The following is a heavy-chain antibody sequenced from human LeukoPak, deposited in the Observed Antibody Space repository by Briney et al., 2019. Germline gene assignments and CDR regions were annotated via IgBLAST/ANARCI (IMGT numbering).Heavy chain of an antibody. D-gene: IGHD2-21*02. CDR1: GFTFSDYN. CDR3: ARVLRSVLTGTDAFDI. V-gene: IGHV3-11*04. CDR2: ITSSGRST. Sequence: GGSLRLSCAASGFTFSDYNMTWIRQAPGKGLEWEWVAYITSSGRSTLYADSVKGRFTISRANAKNSLYLQMNSLRPEDTAVYYCARVLRSVLTGTDAFDIWGQGTRVTVSS. J-gene: IGHJ3*02.